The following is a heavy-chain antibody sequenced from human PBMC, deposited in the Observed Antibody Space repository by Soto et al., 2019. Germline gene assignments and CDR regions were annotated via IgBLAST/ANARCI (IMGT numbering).Heavy chain of an antibody. V-gene: IGHV3-23*01. D-gene: IGHD6-13*01. J-gene: IGHJ4*02. Sequence: GGSLRLSCAASGFAFSSYAMNWVRQAPGKGLEWVSGIRGSGGSTYYADSVRGRFTISRDNSRNTLYLQLTSLRDEDTAVYYCAKDRGIAWYESVHCWGQGTLVTVSS. CDR1: GFAFSSYA. CDR3: AKDRGIAWYESVHC. CDR2: IRGSGGST.